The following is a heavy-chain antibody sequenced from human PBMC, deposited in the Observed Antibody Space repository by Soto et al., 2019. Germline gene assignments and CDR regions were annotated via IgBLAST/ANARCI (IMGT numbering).Heavy chain of an antibody. CDR3: AKRRGDFWSGYYTPLGYYGMDV. CDR2: IYYSGST. CDR1: GGSISSSSYY. J-gene: IGHJ6*02. Sequence: TSETLSLTCTVSGGSISSSSYYWGWIRQPPGKGLEWIGSIYYSGSTYYNPSLKSRVTISVDTSKNQFSLKLRSVTAADTAVYYCAKRRGDFWSGYYTPLGYYGMDVWGQGTTVT. D-gene: IGHD3-3*01. V-gene: IGHV4-39*01.